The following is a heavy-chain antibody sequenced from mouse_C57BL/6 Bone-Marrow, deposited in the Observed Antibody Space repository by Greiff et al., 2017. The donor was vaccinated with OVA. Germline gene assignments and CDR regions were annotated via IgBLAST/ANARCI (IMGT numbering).Heavy chain of an antibody. V-gene: IGHV1-64*01. CDR2: IHPNSGST. Sequence: VQLQQSGAELVKPGASVKLSCKASGYTFTSYWMHWVKQRPGQGLEWIGMIHPNSGSTNYNEKFKSKATLTVDKSSSTAYMQLSSLTSEDSAVYYCARPRGRFYYGSSWFAYWGQGTLVTVSA. CDR3: ARPRGRFYYGSSWFAY. CDR1: GYTFTSYW. D-gene: IGHD1-1*01. J-gene: IGHJ3*01.